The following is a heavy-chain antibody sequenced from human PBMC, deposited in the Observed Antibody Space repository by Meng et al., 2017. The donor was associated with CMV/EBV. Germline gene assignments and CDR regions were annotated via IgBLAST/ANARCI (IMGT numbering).Heavy chain of an antibody. D-gene: IGHD2-2*01. CDR1: GFTFSSYS. Sequence: GESLKISCAASGFTFSSYSMNWVCQAPGKGLEWVSSISSSSSYIYYADSVKGRFTISRDNAKNSLYLQMNSLRAEDTAVYYCARADAIVVVPAAILDYYYGMDVWGQGTTVTVSS. CDR3: ARADAIVVVPAAILDYYYGMDV. CDR2: ISSSSSYI. J-gene: IGHJ6*02. V-gene: IGHV3-21*01.